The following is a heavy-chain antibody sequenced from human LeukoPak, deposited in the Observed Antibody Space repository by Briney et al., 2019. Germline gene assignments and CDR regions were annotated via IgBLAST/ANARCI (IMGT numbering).Heavy chain of an antibody. V-gene: IGHV3-30-3*02. CDR1: GFTFSTYA. J-gene: IGHJ4*01. Sequence: GRSLRLSCAASGFTFSTYAMLWVRQAPGKGLEWVAVISYDGSNEYYADSVKGRFTISRDTSKSTLYLQMNSLRAEDTAVYYCAKWGDYDILTGYYDSDYWGHGTLVTVSS. CDR3: AKWGDYDILTGYYDSDY. D-gene: IGHD3-9*01. CDR2: ISYDGSNE.